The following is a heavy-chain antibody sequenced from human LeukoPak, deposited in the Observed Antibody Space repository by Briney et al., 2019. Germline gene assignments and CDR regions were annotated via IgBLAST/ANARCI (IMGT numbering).Heavy chain of an antibody. CDR2: LWHDGSNK. D-gene: IGHD3-10*01. V-gene: IGHV3-33*01. CDR1: GFTFSNYG. CDR3: ARDGPSVVRGVKTKSDFDY. J-gene: IGHJ4*02. Sequence: PGRSLRLSCAASGFTFSNYGMHWVRQAPGKRVEWVAVLWHDGSNKYYADSVKGRFTISRDNSKNALYLQMNSLRAEDTAVYYCARDGPSVVRGVKTKSDFDYWGQGTLVTVSS.